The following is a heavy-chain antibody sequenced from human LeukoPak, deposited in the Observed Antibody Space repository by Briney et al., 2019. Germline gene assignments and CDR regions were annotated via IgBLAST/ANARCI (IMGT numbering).Heavy chain of an antibody. V-gene: IGHV3-23*01. Sequence: GGSLRLSCAASGFTFSGYAMSWVRQAPGKGLEWVSAISGSGGSTYYADSVKGRFTISRDNSKNALYLQMNSLRAEDTAVYYCAKARTGDEDYFDYWGQGTLVTVSS. CDR2: ISGSGGST. CDR3: AKARTGDEDYFDY. D-gene: IGHD7-27*01. CDR1: GFTFSGYA. J-gene: IGHJ4*02.